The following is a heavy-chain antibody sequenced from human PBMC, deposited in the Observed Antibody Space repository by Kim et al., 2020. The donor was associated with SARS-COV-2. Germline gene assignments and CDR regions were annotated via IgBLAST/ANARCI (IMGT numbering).Heavy chain of an antibody. D-gene: IGHD6-19*01. Sequence: GGSLRLSCAASGFTFSSYGMHWVRQAPGKGLEWVAVISYDGSNKYYADSVKGRFTISRDNSKNTLYLQMNSLRAEDTAVYYCARDRLQQWLAYGMDVWGQGTTVTVSS. CDR2: ISYDGSNK. CDR3: ARDRLQQWLAYGMDV. CDR1: GFTFSSYG. V-gene: IGHV3-33*05. J-gene: IGHJ6*02.